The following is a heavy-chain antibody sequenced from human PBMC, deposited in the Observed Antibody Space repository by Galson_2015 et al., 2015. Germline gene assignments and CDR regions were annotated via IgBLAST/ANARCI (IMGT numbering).Heavy chain of an antibody. V-gene: IGHV4-61*01. CDR2: IYYSGST. J-gene: IGHJ6*02. CDR3: ARDGIAAPGRYGMDV. CDR1: GGPVSSGSYY. D-gene: IGHD6-13*01. Sequence: ETLSLTCSVSGGPVSSGSYYWSWIRQPPGKGLEWIGYIYYSGSTNSNPSLKGRVTISMDKSKNQISLKLTSVTAADTAVYYCARDGIAAPGRYGMDVWGQGTTVTVSS.